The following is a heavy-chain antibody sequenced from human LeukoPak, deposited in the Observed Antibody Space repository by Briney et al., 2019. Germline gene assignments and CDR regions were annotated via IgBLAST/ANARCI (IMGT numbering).Heavy chain of an antibody. Sequence: PGGSLRLSCAASGFTFSSYGMHWVRQAPGKGLEWVAFIRYDGSNKYYADSVKGRSTISRDNSKNTLYLQMNSLRAEDTAVYYCAKDLVRITMIVADRGYAFDIWGQGTMVTVSS. CDR1: GFTFSSYG. CDR2: IRYDGSNK. CDR3: AKDLVRITMIVADRGYAFDI. J-gene: IGHJ3*02. D-gene: IGHD3-22*01. V-gene: IGHV3-30*02.